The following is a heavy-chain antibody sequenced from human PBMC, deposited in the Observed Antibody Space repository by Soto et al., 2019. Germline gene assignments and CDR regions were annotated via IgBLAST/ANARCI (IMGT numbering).Heavy chain of an antibody. D-gene: IGHD5-18*01. J-gene: IGHJ4*02. CDR3: ARRAAMDAYYFDY. V-gene: IGHV4-34*01. Sequence: SETLSLTCAVYGGSFSGYYWSWILQPPGKGLEWIGESNHSGSTTYNPTLKSRVTISVDTSKNQFSLKLSSVTAADTAVYYCARRAAMDAYYFDYWGQGTLVTVSS. CDR2: SNHSGST. CDR1: GGSFSGYY.